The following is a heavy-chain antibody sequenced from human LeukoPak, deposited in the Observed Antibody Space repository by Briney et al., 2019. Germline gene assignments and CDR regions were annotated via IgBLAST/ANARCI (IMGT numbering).Heavy chain of an antibody. Sequence: GGSLRLSCAASGFTFSSYSMNWVRQAPGKGLEWVSSISSSSYIYYADSVKGRFTISRDNAKNSLYLQMNSLRAEDTAVYYCARVHSSGWYGNWGQGTLVTVSS. J-gene: IGHJ4*02. D-gene: IGHD6-19*01. CDR1: GFTFSSYS. V-gene: IGHV3-21*01. CDR3: ARVHSSGWYGN. CDR2: ISSSSYI.